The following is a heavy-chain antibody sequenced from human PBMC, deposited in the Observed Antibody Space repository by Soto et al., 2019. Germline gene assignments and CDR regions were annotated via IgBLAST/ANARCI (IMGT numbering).Heavy chain of an antibody. CDR1: GFTFKNAW. D-gene: IGHD3-22*01. Sequence: EVQLVESGGGLGEPGGSLRLSCEASGFTFKNAWMSWLRQAPGRGLEWVGRIISNSDGGTAEYAAPVNGRFTISRDDSKNPLYLQINSLKTEDTAVYYCTTDEGDSRSFYNFDYWGQGALVTVSS. CDR2: IISNSDGGTA. V-gene: IGHV3-15*07. J-gene: IGHJ4*02. CDR3: TTDEGDSRSFYNFDY.